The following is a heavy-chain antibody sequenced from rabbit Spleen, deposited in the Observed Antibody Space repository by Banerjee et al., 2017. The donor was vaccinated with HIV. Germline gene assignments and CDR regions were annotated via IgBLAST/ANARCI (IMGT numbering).Heavy chain of an antibody. D-gene: IGHD8-1*01. Sequence: QSLEESGGDRVKPGASLTLTCTASGFSFSSSDYMCWVRQAPGKGLEWIACIDAGSSAFSYFASWAKGRFTISKTSSTTVTLQMTSLTAADTATYFCAGNGAGSNYAFNFWGPGTLVTVS. CDR1: GFSFSSSDY. J-gene: IGHJ6*01. V-gene: IGHV1S40*01. CDR3: AGNGAGSNYAFNF. CDR2: IDAGSSAFS.